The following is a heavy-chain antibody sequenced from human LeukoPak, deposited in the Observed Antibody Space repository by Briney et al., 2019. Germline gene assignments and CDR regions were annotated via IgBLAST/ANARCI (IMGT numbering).Heavy chain of an antibody. Sequence: SVKVPCKASGGTLSSYAISWVRQAPGQGLEWMGRIISIFGTANYAQKFQGRVTITTDESTNTAYMELSSLRSEDTAVYYCARGNWDSSGWYYDYWGQGTLVTVSS. CDR2: IISIFGTA. CDR1: GGTLSSYA. CDR3: ARGNWDSSGWYYDY. D-gene: IGHD6-19*01. V-gene: IGHV1-69*05. J-gene: IGHJ4*02.